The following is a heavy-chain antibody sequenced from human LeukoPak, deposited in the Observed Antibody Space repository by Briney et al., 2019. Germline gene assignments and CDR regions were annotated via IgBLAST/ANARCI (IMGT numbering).Heavy chain of an antibody. CDR3: ARHTPRGYYYYYYYMDV. Sequence: SETLSLTCTVSGSSISSSSYYWGWIRQPPGKGLEWIGSIYYSGSTYYNPSLKSRVAISVDTSKNQFSLKLSSVTAADTAVYYCARHTPRGYYYYYYYMDVWGKGTTVTVSS. J-gene: IGHJ6*03. CDR2: IYYSGST. V-gene: IGHV4-39*07. CDR1: GSSISSSSYY. D-gene: IGHD3-10*01.